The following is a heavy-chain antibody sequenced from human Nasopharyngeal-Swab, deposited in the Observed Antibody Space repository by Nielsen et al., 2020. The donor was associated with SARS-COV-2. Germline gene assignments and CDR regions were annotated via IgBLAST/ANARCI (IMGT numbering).Heavy chain of an antibody. CDR3: AKGGGTTGTVGLDI. D-gene: IGHD1-1*01. V-gene: IGHV3-30*18. Sequence: LSLTCAASGFTFSSYGMHWVRQAPGKGLEWVAVISCDGSNKYYADSVKGRFTISRDNSKNTLYLQMNSLRAEDTAVYYCAKGGGTTGTVGLDIWGQGTMVTVSS. J-gene: IGHJ3*02. CDR1: GFTFSSYG. CDR2: ISCDGSNK.